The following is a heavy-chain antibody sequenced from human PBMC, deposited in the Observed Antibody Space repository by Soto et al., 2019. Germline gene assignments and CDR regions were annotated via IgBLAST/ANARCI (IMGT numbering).Heavy chain of an antibody. CDR3: AANSWFTIDV. Sequence: SETLSLTCTVSSDSISSDKWWSWVRQPPGKGLEWIGEIYRSGTTNYNPSLTSRAAMSLDRSTNQFSLTLTSVTAADTAVYYCAANSWFTIDVWGQGTMVTVSS. CDR2: IYRSGTT. CDR1: SDSISSDKW. V-gene: IGHV4-4*02. J-gene: IGHJ3*01. D-gene: IGHD6-13*01.